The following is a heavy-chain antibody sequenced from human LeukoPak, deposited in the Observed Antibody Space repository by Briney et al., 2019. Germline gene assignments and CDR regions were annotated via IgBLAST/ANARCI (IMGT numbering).Heavy chain of an antibody. V-gene: IGHV1-69*05. CDR3: ARDPIEGPPGTRDY. J-gene: IGHJ4*02. Sequence: SVKVSCKASGGTFSSYAISWVRQAPGQGLEWMGRIIPIFGTANYAQKFQGRVTITTDESTSTSYMELSSLRSEDTAVYYCARDPIEGPPGTRDYWGQGTLVTVSS. CDR2: IIPIFGTA. CDR1: GGTFSSYA. D-gene: IGHD1-1*01.